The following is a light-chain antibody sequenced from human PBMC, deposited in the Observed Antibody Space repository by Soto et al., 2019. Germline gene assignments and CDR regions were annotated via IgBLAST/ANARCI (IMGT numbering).Light chain of an antibody. CDR3: QQHISWPLT. Sequence: ELVLPPSPATLSLSPGYRATLSCRASQSVTNSLAWYQQKPGQAPRLLVYDASNRATGIPTRFSGSGSGTDFTLTISNLEPEEFAVDDGQQHISWPLTGGGGTKVEIK. V-gene: IGKV3-11*01. CDR1: QSVTNS. J-gene: IGKJ4*01. CDR2: DAS.